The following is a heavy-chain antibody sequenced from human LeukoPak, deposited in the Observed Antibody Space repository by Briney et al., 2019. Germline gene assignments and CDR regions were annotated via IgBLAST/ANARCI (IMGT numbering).Heavy chain of an antibody. J-gene: IGHJ4*02. D-gene: IGHD3-10*01. V-gene: IGHV3-23*03. CDR3: AKAKGWYGEGYFDY. CDR2: LYPDGRT. Sequence: GGSLRLSCAASGFTFSSYAMIWVRQAPGKGLEWVSVLYPDGRTYYADSVKGRFTISRDVSKNTLFLQMTSLRAEDTAVYYCAKAKGWYGEGYFDYWGQGTLVTVSS. CDR1: GFTFSSYA.